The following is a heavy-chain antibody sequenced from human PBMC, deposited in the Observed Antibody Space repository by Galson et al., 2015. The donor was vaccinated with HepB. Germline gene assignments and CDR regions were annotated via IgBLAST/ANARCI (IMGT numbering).Heavy chain of an antibody. V-gene: IGHV1-69*13. Sequence: SVKVSCKASGGTFSRSAVYWVRQAPGQGLEWMGGIMPIFAPPNYAQKFQGRITITADESKTTAYLELSSLRSEDTAVYFCARGAPPGVGFDSWGQGTLVTVSS. J-gene: IGHJ4*02. D-gene: IGHD1-26*01. CDR3: ARGAPPGVGFDS. CDR1: GGTFSRSA. CDR2: IMPIFAPP.